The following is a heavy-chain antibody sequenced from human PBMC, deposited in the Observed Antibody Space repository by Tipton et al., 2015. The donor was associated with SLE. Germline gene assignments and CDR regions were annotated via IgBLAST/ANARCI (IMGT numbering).Heavy chain of an antibody. V-gene: IGHV4-34*01. Sequence: TLSLTCAVYGGSFSGYYWSWIRQPPGKGLEWIGEINHSGSTNYNPSLKSRVTISVDTSKNQFSLKLSSVTAADTAVYYCARGYCSGGSCYKDYWGQGTLVTVSS. J-gene: IGHJ4*02. D-gene: IGHD2-15*01. CDR2: INHSGST. CDR3: ARGYCSGGSCYKDY. CDR1: GGSFSGYY.